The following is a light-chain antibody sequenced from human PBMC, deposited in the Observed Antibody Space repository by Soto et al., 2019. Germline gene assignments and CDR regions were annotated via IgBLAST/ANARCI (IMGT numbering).Light chain of an antibody. Sequence: EIGMTQAPATLSVSPGERSTLSCRASQIXSIDLALYQQTPGQAPRLLXAGSSTRATGSPVRLSGSAPATEFTLTISSLQSEDFTVYYFQQYKKGPLTFGQGTKVDI. V-gene: IGKV3-15*01. CDR1: QIXSID. J-gene: IGKJ1*01. CDR3: QQYKKGPLT. CDR2: GSS.